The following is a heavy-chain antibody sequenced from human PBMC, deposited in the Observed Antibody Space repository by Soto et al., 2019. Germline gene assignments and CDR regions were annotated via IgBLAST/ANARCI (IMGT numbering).Heavy chain of an antibody. J-gene: IGHJ5*02. CDR1: GGSISSYY. Sequence: QVQLQESGPGLVKPSETLSLTCTVSGGSISSYYWSWIRQPPGKGLEWIGYIYYSGSTNYNPSLKSRVTISVDTSKNQFSLKLSSVTAADTAVYYCARGGGTLRYFDWLPQYNWFDPWGQGTLVTVSS. CDR2: IYYSGST. V-gene: IGHV4-59*01. CDR3: ARGGGTLRYFDWLPQYNWFDP. D-gene: IGHD3-9*01.